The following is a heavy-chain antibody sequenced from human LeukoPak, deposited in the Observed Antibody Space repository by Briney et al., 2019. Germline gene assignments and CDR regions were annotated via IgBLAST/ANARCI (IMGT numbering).Heavy chain of an antibody. Sequence: PGGTLRLSCTSSGFSFSTYSMNWVRQAPGKGLEWVSYISGDSTTIYYADSVKGRFTVSRDNAKDSLYLQMNSLRAEDTAVYYCARDLYCGSRRFNCFDPWGPGTLVTVSS. CDR1: GFSFSTYS. D-gene: IGHD1-26*01. J-gene: IGHJ5*02. CDR2: ISGDSTTI. CDR3: ARDLYCGSRRFNCFDP. V-gene: IGHV3-48*01.